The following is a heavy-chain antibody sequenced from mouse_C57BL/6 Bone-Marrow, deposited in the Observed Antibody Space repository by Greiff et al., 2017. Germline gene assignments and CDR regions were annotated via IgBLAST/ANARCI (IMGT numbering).Heavy chain of an antibody. Sequence: DVHLVESGAELVRPGASVKLSCTASGFNIKDDCMHWVKQRPEHGLEWIGWIFPENGDTEYASKFQGKATITADTSSNTAYLQLSSLTSEDTAVYYCTPLLAGGYYSMDYWGQGTSVTVSS. CDR3: TPLLAGGYYSMDY. CDR1: GFNIKDDC. CDR2: IFPENGDT. V-gene: IGHV14-4*01. D-gene: IGHD6-1*01. J-gene: IGHJ4*01.